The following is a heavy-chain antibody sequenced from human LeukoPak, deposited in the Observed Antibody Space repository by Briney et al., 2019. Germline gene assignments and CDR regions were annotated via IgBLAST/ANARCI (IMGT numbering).Heavy chain of an antibody. J-gene: IGHJ4*02. Sequence: GGPLRLSCAASGFTFSNYAMHWVRQAPGKGLEWVAVVSYDGSNKYYADSVKGRFTISRDNSKNTLYLQMNSLRPEDTAVYYCASDRRLNGDTSYSSAFDYWGQGTLVTVSS. D-gene: IGHD2-21*01. V-gene: IGHV3-30-3*01. CDR1: GFTFSNYA. CDR2: VSYDGSNK. CDR3: ASDRRLNGDTSYSSAFDY.